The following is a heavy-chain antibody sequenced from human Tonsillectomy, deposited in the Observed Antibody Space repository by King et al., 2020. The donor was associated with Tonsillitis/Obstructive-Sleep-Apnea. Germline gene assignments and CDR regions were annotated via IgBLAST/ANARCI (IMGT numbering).Heavy chain of an antibody. D-gene: IGHD3-10*01. CDR3: ARDGGYTIVRVVIGPHDYDFDY. V-gene: IGHV3-48*03. CDR1: GFTFSSYE. Sequence: QLVQSGGGLVQPGGYLRLYCAASGFTFSSYEMNWVRQAPGKGMEWVSYISSSGSTIYYADSVKGRFTISRDNAKNSLYLQMNSLRAEDTAVYYCARDGGYTIVRVVIGPHDYDFDYWGQGTLVTVSS. CDR2: ISSSGSTI. J-gene: IGHJ4*02.